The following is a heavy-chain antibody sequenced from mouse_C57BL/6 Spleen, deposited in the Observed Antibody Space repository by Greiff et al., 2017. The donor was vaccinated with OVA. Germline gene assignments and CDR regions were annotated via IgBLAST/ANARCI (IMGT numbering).Heavy chain of an antibody. CDR3: ARSTTELWYFDV. J-gene: IGHJ1*03. V-gene: IGHV1-69*01. CDR1: GYTFTSYW. Sequence: QVQLQQPGAELVMPGASVKLSCKASGYTFTSYWMHWVKQRPGQGLEWIGEIDPSDSYTNYNQKFKGKSTLTVDKSSSTAYMQLSSLTSEDSAVYYCARSTTELWYFDVWGTGTTVTVSS. CDR2: IDPSDSYT. D-gene: IGHD1-1*01.